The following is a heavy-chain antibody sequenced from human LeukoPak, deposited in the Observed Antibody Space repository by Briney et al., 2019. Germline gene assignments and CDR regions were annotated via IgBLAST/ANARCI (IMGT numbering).Heavy chain of an antibody. Sequence: PGGSLRLSCAASGFTVSSNYMSWVRQAPGKGLEWVSVIYSGGSTYCADSVKGRFTISRDNSKNTLYLQMNSLRAEDTAVYYCARAEPSCSSTSCYIAYFDYWGQGTLVTVSS. CDR2: IYSGGST. CDR3: ARAEPSCSSTSCYIAYFDY. CDR1: GFTVSSNY. D-gene: IGHD2-2*02. V-gene: IGHV3-66*02. J-gene: IGHJ4*02.